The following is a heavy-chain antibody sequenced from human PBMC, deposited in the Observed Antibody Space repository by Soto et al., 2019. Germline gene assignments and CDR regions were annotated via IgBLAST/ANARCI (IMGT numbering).Heavy chain of an antibody. CDR1: GYTFNSHG. CDR2: INSYNGHT. Sequence: ASVKVSCKAFGYTFNSHGISWVRQAPGQGLEWMGWINSYNGHTNYAQKLQGRVTMTTDTSASTAYLELRSLRSDDTAVYYCARWRRHYDSSEDLDYWGQGTLVTVSS. D-gene: IGHD3-22*01. J-gene: IGHJ4*02. CDR3: ARWRRHYDSSEDLDY. V-gene: IGHV1-18*04.